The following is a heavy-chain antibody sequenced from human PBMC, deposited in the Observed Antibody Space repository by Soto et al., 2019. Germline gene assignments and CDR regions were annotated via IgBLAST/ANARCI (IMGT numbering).Heavy chain of an antibody. V-gene: IGHV1-18*01. CDR1: GYIFTSYG. Sequence: QVQLVQSGAELKKPGASAKVSCKASGYIFTSYGISWVRQAPGQGLEWMAWISVDSDNTNYAQNFQGRVTMTTDTSASTAHMELRSLRSDDTAVYYCARFNGSGTNYYMDVWGKGTTVIVSS. CDR2: ISVDSDNT. D-gene: IGHD3-10*01. CDR3: ARFNGSGTNYYMDV. J-gene: IGHJ6*03.